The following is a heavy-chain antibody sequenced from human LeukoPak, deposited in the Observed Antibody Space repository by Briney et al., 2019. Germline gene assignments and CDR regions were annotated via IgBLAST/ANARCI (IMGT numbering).Heavy chain of an antibody. J-gene: IGHJ4*02. D-gene: IGHD3-22*01. V-gene: IGHV3-7*01. Sequence: GGSLRLSCAASGFTFSSYWMSWVRQAPGKGLEWVANTKKDGSDKEYVDSVKGRFTISRDNAKNSLYLQMNSLRVEDTAVYYCVRVDTSGYYYELSFDYWGQGTLVTVSS. CDR3: VRVDTSGYYYELSFDY. CDR1: GFTFSSYW. CDR2: TKKDGSDK.